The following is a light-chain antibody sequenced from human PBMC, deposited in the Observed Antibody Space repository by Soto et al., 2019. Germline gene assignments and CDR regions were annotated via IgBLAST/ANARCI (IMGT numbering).Light chain of an antibody. CDR2: WAS. V-gene: IGKV4-1*01. J-gene: IGKJ2*01. CDR3: QQYYETPYT. CDR1: QSILYTSNRRNY. Sequence: DIVMTQSPDSLAVPLGERVTFNCKSNQSILYTSNRRNYLAWYQQRPGQPPKLLIYWASTRESGVPDRFSGSGSGSEFTLTISSLQAEDVAVYYCQQYYETPYTFGQGTKLEI.